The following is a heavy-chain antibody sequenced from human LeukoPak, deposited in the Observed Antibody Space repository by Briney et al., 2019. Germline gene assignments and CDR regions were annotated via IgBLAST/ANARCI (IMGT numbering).Heavy chain of an antibody. CDR1: GFTFSSYG. Sequence: GGSLRLSCAVSGFTFSSYGMHWVRQAPGKGLEWVAVISYDGSNKHYADSVKGRFTISRDNSKNTLYLQMNSLRAEDTAVYYCAKDRLRGFGESGYYWGQGTPVTVSS. J-gene: IGHJ4*02. CDR2: ISYDGSNK. CDR3: AKDRLRGFGESGYY. D-gene: IGHD3-10*01. V-gene: IGHV3-30*18.